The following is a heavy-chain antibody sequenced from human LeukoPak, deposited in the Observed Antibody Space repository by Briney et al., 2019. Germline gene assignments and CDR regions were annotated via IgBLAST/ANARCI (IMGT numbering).Heavy chain of an antibody. J-gene: IGHJ4*02. CDR3: AKIQASGAAAGTNFYFDY. CDR1: GFTFSSYA. V-gene: IGHV3-23*01. D-gene: IGHD6-13*01. CDR2: ISGSGGST. Sequence: PGGSLRLSCAASGFTFSSYAMSWDRQAPGKGLEWVSAISGSGGSTYYADSVKGRFTISRDNSKNTLYLQMNSLRAEDTAVYYCAKIQASGAAAGTNFYFDYWGQGTLVTVSS.